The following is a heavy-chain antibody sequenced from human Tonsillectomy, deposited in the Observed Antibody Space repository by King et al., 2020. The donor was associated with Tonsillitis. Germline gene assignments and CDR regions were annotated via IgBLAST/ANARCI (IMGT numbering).Heavy chain of an antibody. D-gene: IGHD3-22*01. Sequence: VQLVESGGGVVQPGRSLRLSCAASGFTFSFYAMHWVRQAPGKGLEWVALISYDGSNKYYADSVRGRFTISRDNSKNTLFLHMNSLRAEDTAVYYCARALNYYDSSGYTTPSSWGQGTLVTVSS. J-gene: IGHJ5*02. CDR3: ARALNYYDSSGYTTPSS. V-gene: IGHV3-30-3*01. CDR1: GFTFSFYA. CDR2: ISYDGSNK.